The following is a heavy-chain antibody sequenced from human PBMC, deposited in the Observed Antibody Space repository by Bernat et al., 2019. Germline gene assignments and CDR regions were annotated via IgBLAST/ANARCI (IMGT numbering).Heavy chain of an antibody. D-gene: IGHD6-6*01. Sequence: QVQLQQWGAGLLKPSETLSLTCAVYGGSFSGYYWSWIRQPPGKGLEWIGEINHSGSTNYNPSLKSRVTISVDTSKNQFSLKLSSVTAADTAVYYCAKLGQLVNYYYGMDVWGQGTTVTVSS. CDR2: INHSGST. CDR1: GGSFSGYY. CDR3: AKLGQLVNYYYGMDV. V-gene: IGHV4-34*01. J-gene: IGHJ6*02.